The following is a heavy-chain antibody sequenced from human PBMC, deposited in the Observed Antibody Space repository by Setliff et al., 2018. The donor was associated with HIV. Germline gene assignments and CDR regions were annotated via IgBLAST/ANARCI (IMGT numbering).Heavy chain of an antibody. Sequence: SETLSLTCTVSGDSISNYYWSWVRQPPGRGLEWIGYIYTTGSTNYNPSLKSRVTMSVDTSKNQLSLRLTSVTAADTAVYYCAKRAVQDGTVTSSNWFESWGQGTLVTVSS. CDR2: IYTTGST. CDR3: AKRAVQDGTVTSSNWFES. D-gene: IGHD1-7*01. V-gene: IGHV4-4*09. CDR1: GDSISNYY. J-gene: IGHJ5*01.